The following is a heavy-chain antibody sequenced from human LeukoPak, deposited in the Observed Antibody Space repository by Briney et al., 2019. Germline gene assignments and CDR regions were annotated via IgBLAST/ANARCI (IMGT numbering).Heavy chain of an antibody. D-gene: IGHD4-17*01. J-gene: IGHJ4*02. CDR2: MNPNSGNT. CDR1: GYTFTSYD. Sequence: ASVKVSCKASGYTFTSYDINWVRQATGQGLEWMGWMNPNSGNTGYAQKFQGRVAMTRDTSTSTVYMELSSLRSEDTAVYYCARGLGTTAVDYWGQGTLVTVSS. CDR3: ARGLGTTAVDY. V-gene: IGHV1-8*01.